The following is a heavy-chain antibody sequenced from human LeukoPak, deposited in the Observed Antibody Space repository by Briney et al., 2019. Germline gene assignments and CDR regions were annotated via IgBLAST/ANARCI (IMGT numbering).Heavy chain of an antibody. D-gene: IGHD3-22*01. V-gene: IGHV4-59*01. J-gene: IGHJ4*02. CDR1: GGSISSYY. Sequence: SETLSLTCTVSGGSISSYYWSWIRQPPGKGLEWIGYIYYSGSTNYNPSLKSRVTISVDTSKNQFSLKLSSVTAADTAVYYCAFYDSSGYYYVGWGQGTLVTVSS. CDR3: AFYDSSGYYYVG. CDR2: IYYSGST.